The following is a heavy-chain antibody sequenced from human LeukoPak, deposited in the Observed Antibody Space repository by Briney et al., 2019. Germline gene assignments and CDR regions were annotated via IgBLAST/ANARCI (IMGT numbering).Heavy chain of an antibody. CDR1: GFTFGSYS. CDR2: ISSSSSYI. Sequence: GGSLRLSCAASGFTFGSYSMNWVRQAPGKGLEWVSSISSSSSYIYYADSVKGRFTISRDNAKNSLYLQMNSLRAEDTAVYYCARGLNTYDSSGFYFFWGQGTLVTVSS. CDR3: ARGLNTYDSSGFYFF. J-gene: IGHJ4*02. V-gene: IGHV3-21*01. D-gene: IGHD3-22*01.